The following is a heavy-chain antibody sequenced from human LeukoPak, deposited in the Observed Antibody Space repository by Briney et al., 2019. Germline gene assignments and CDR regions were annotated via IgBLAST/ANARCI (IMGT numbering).Heavy chain of an antibody. J-gene: IGHJ4*02. V-gene: IGHV4-34*01. CDR1: GGSFSGYY. CDR2: INHSGST. CDR3: ARVAAARLAPFAY. D-gene: IGHD6-13*01. Sequence: SETLSLTCAVYGGSFSGYYWSWIRQPPGEGLEWIGEINHSGSTSYNPSLKSRVTISVDTSKNQFSLKLSAVTAADTAVYYCARVAAARLAPFAYWGQGTLVTVSS.